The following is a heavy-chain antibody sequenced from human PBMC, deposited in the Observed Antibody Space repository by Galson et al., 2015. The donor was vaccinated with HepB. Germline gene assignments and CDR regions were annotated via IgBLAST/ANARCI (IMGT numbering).Heavy chain of an antibody. CDR3: AVRGGS. CDR2: INSGSSFK. D-gene: IGHD3-16*01. V-gene: IGHV3-21*01. Sequence: SLRLSCAASGFTFSHYGLNWVRQAPGKGLEWVSSINSGSSFKYYTDSVKGRFTISRDNAKNSLYLQMNSLRTEDTAVYYCAVRGGSWGQGTLVTVSS. CDR1: GFTFSHYG. J-gene: IGHJ1*01.